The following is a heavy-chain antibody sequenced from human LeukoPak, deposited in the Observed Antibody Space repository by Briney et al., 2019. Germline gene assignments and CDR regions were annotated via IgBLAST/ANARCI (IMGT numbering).Heavy chain of an antibody. Sequence: PSQTLSLTCTVSGGSISSGSYYWSWIRQPAGKGLEWLGRIYTSGSTNYNPSLKSRVTISVDTSKNQFTLKLSSVTAADTAVYYCARGNYYDSSGYYLPTPDYWGQGTLVTVSS. CDR3: ARGNYYDSSGYYLPTPDY. V-gene: IGHV4-61*02. D-gene: IGHD3-22*01. CDR1: GGSISSGSYY. J-gene: IGHJ4*02. CDR2: IYTSGST.